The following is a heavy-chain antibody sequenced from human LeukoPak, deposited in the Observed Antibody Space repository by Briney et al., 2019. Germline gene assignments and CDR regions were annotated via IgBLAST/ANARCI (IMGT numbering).Heavy chain of an antibody. V-gene: IGHV3-74*01. CDR1: GFTFTTYW. J-gene: IGHJ4*02. D-gene: IGHD2-2*01. Sequence: GGSLSLSCAASGFTFTTYWMHWVRQAPGKGLVWVSRSNSDGSSTSYADSVKGRFTISRDNSKDTRYRQMNSRRAEDTAVYYCAKRNSRYQLEYWGQGSLVSVSS. CDR3: AKRNSRYQLEY. CDR2: SNSDGSST.